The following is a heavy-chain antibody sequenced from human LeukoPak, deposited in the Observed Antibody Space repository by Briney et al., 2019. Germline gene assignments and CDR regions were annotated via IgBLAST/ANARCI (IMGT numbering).Heavy chain of an antibody. CDR3: ASGYDSDYYYYYGMDV. J-gene: IGHJ6*02. D-gene: IGHD5-12*01. Sequence: ASVKVSCKASGYTFTSYDINWVRQATGQGLEWMGWMNPNSGNTGYAQKFQGRVTMTRNTSISTAYIELSSLRSEDTAVYYCASGYDSDYYYYYGMDVWGQGTTVTVSS. V-gene: IGHV1-8*01. CDR1: GYTFTSYD. CDR2: MNPNSGNT.